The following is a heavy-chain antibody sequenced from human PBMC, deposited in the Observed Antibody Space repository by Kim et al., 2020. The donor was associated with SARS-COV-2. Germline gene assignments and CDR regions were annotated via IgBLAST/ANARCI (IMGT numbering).Heavy chain of an antibody. CDR1: GFTFSSYS. Sequence: GGSLRLSCAASGFTFSSYSMNWVRQAPGKGLEWVSSISSSSSYIYYADSVKGRFTISRDNAKNSLYLQMNSLRAEDTAVYYCARKPGSDWTAYYYYGMDVWGQGTTVTVSS. CDR2: ISSSSSYI. CDR3: ARKPGSDWTAYYYYGMDV. D-gene: IGHD2-21*02. J-gene: IGHJ6*02. V-gene: IGHV3-21*01.